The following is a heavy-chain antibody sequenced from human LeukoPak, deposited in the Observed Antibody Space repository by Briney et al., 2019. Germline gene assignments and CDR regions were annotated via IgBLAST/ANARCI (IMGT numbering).Heavy chain of an antibody. D-gene: IGHD6-13*01. J-gene: IGHJ4*02. CDR1: GFSLSTSGMC. CDR2: IDWDDDK. Sequence: SGPALVKPTQTLTLTCTFSGFSLSTSGMCVSWIRQPPGKALEWLARIDWDDDKYYSTSLKTRLTISKDTSKKQVVLTMTNMDPVDTATYYCARITPAGRQLDYWGQGTLVTVSS. CDR3: ARITPAGRQLDY. V-gene: IGHV2-70*11.